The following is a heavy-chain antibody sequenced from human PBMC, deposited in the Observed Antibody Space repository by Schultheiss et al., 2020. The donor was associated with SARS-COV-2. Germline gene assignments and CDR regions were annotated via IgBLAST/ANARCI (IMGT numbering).Heavy chain of an antibody. V-gene: IGHV3-11*01. CDR1: GFTFSDYY. CDR3: ARGVLRFLEWILDAFDI. J-gene: IGHJ3*02. CDR2: ISSSGSTI. Sequence: GESLKISCAASGFTFSDYYMSWIRQAPGKGLEWVSYISSSGSTIYYADSVKGRFTISRDNAKNSLYLQMNSLRAEDTAVYYCARGVLRFLEWILDAFDIWGQGTMGTVSS. D-gene: IGHD3-3*01.